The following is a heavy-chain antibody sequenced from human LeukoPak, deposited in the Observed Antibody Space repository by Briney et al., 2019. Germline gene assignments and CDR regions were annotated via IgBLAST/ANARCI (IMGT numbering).Heavy chain of an antibody. CDR1: GGSISSSSYY. V-gene: IGHV4-39*07. CDR3: ARGSSGWYSGMDV. J-gene: IGHJ6*02. CDR2: IYYSGST. Sequence: SETLSLTCTVSGGSISSSSYYWGWIRQPPGKGLEWIGSIYYSGSTHYNPSLKSRVTISVDTSKNQFSLKLSSVTAADTAVYYCARGSSGWYSGMDVWGQGTTVTVSS. D-gene: IGHD6-19*01.